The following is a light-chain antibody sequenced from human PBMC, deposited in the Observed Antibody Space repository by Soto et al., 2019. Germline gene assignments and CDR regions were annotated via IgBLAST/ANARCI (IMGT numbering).Light chain of an antibody. CDR1: SSDVGAYNY. CDR3: SSYTSATTYV. V-gene: IGLV2-14*01. CDR2: DVS. Sequence: QSVLTQPAXVSWSPGQSITISCTGTSSDVGAYNYDSWYQQYPGEAPKVIIYDVSHRPAGVSNRFSGSKSGSTASLTISGLQTQDEADYYCSSYTSATTYVFGTGTKVTVL. J-gene: IGLJ1*01.